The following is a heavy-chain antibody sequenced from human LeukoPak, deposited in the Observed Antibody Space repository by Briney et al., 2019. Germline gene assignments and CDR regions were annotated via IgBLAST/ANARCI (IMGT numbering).Heavy chain of an antibody. V-gene: IGHV3-23*01. CDR1: GFTFSNYA. Sequence: PGGSLRLSCAASGFTFSNYAMRWVRQAPGKGLEWVSGISGSGDSTYYADSVKGRFTISRDNAMNSLYLQLNSLRPEDTAVYYCVRGGASRPDFWGQGTLVTVSS. J-gene: IGHJ4*02. CDR2: ISGSGDST. CDR3: VRGGASRPDF. D-gene: IGHD6-6*01.